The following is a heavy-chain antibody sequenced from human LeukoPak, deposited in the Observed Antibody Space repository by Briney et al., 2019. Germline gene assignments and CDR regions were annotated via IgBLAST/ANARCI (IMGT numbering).Heavy chain of an antibody. V-gene: IGHV3-21*06. D-gene: IGHD6-13*01. Sequence: PGGSLRLSCAASGFTFSTYSMSWVRQAPGKGLEWVSSISSNSRYIYYADSMRGRLNISRDNANNSLYLQMNSLKPEDTAVYYCARVAEAAAFDSWGQGTLVTVSS. CDR1: GFTFSTYS. CDR3: ARVAEAAAFDS. J-gene: IGHJ4*02. CDR2: ISSNSRYI.